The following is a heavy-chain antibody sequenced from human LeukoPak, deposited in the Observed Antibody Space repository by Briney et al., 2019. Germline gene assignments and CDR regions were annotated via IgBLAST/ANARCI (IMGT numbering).Heavy chain of an antibody. D-gene: IGHD1-26*01. CDR2: INPNGGDT. J-gene: IGHJ4*02. CDR3: APSPSDTWPLDS. Sequence: ASVKVSCKASGYTFTDYHMLWVRQAPGQGLEWMGRINPNGGDTIYARNFQGRVTLTRDTSISTAFMELTRLRSDDTAVYYCAPSPSDTWPLDSWGQGTLVTVSS. CDR1: GYTFTDYH. V-gene: IGHV1-2*06.